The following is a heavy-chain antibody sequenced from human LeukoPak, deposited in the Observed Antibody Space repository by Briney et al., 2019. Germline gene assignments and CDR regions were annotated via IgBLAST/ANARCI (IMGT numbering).Heavy chain of an antibody. CDR1: GGSISSSSYY. CDR3: ARRGKLEPLNWFDP. CDR2: IYYSGST. V-gene: IGHV4-39*01. J-gene: IGHJ5*02. D-gene: IGHD1-1*01. Sequence: PSETLSLTCTVSGGSISSSSYYWGWIRQPPGKGLEWIGSIYYSGSTYYNPSLKSRVTISVDTSKNQFSLKLSSVTAADTAVYYCARRGKLEPLNWFDPWGQGTLVTVSS.